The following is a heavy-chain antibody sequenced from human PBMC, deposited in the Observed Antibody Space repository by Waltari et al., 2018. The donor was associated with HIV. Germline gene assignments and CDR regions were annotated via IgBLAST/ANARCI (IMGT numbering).Heavy chain of an antibody. V-gene: IGHV3-72*01. CDR2: TRNKAKSYTT. CDR1: GYSFRTAF. D-gene: IGHD3-10*01. Sequence: VEVVESGGGWVQPGGSLRLYCAPSGYSFRTAFMYWGRLAPGKGLGLIALTRNKAKSYTTEDAASVRGRLIISRDDSKDALDLQMDSRKTEDTSVYYCGIIISFARGLMDYWGQGTLVTVSS. J-gene: IGHJ4*02. CDR3: GIIISFARGLMDY.